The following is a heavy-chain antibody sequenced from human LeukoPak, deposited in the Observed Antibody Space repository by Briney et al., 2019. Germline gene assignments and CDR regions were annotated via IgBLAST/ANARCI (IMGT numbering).Heavy chain of an antibody. CDR1: GFTFSNYI. Sequence: GGSLRLSCAASGFTFSNYIMNWVRQAPGKGLEWVSIIYSGADTYYADSVKGRFTVSRDNSKNTVYLQMNSLRAEDTAVYYCARGAAGGSGGIDYWGQGTLVTVSS. CDR2: IYSGADT. V-gene: IGHV3-53*01. J-gene: IGHJ4*02. CDR3: ARGAAGGSGGIDY. D-gene: IGHD6-13*01.